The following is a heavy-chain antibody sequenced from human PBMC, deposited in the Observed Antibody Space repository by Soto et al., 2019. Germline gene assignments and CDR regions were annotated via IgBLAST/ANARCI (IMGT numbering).Heavy chain of an antibody. CDR2: ISSSSSYI. V-gene: IGHV3-21*01. Sequence: EVQLVESGGGLVKPGGSLRLSCAASGFTFSSYSMNWVRQAPGKGLEWVSSISSSSSYIYYADSVKGRFTISRDNAKNSLYLQMNSLRAEDTAVYYCARDGGASIAARPPFDYWGQGTLVTVSS. CDR3: ARDGGASIAARPPFDY. D-gene: IGHD6-6*01. CDR1: GFTFSSYS. J-gene: IGHJ4*02.